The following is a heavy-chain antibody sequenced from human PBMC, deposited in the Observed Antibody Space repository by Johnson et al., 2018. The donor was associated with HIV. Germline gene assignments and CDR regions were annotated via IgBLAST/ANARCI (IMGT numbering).Heavy chain of an antibody. CDR1: GSTVSSNY. CDR2: IYSGGTT. Sequence: VQPVESGGGLVQPGGSLRLSCAASGSTVSSNYMSWVRQVPGKGLEWVSLIYSGGTTYYADSVKGRFTISRDNSKNTLYVQMNSLRDEDTAVYYCAMERMGGFDIWGQGTMVTVSS. V-gene: IGHV3-66*02. J-gene: IGHJ3*02. D-gene: IGHD1-26*01. CDR3: AMERMGGFDI.